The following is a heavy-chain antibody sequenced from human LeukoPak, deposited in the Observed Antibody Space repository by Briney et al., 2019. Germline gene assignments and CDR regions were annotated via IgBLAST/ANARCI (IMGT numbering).Heavy chain of an antibody. CDR3: ARAPRGVRGFFDY. CDR2: INPNSAGT. CDR1: GYTFTAYY. D-gene: IGHD3-10*01. J-gene: IGHJ4*02. V-gene: IGHV1-2*02. Sequence: ASVKVSCKASGYTFTAYYIHWVRQAPGQGLEWMGWINPNSAGTNYAQKFQGRVTLTRDTSISTAYMELSRLRSDDTAVYYCARAPRGVRGFFDYWGQGTLVTVSS.